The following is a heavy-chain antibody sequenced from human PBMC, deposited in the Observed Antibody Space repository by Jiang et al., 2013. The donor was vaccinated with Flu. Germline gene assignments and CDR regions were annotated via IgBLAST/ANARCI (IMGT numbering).Heavy chain of an antibody. CDR1: GYTFTSYG. J-gene: IGHJ6*02. CDR2: ISAYNGNT. V-gene: IGHV1-18*01. D-gene: IGHD3-16*02. Sequence: GAEVKKPGASVKVSCKASGYTFTSYGISWVRQAPGQGLEWMGWISAYNGNTNYAQKLQGRVTMTTDTSTSTAYMELRSLRSDDTAVYYCATLHLYDYIWGSYRPNHYYYGMDVWGQGTTGHR. CDR3: ATLHLYDYIWGSYRPNHYYYGMDV.